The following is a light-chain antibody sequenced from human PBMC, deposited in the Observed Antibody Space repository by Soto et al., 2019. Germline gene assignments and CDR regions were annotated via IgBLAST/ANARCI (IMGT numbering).Light chain of an antibody. V-gene: IGKV3-20*01. J-gene: IGKJ4*01. CDR2: GAS. CDR1: QSVRSSH. Sequence: EIVLTQSPGTLSLSPGERATLSCRASQSVRSSHLAWYQQMPGQAPRLLIYGASNRATGIPDRFSGSGSGTDCTLTISRLEPEDFAVYYCQQYSSSPLTFGGGTKVEIK. CDR3: QQYSSSPLT.